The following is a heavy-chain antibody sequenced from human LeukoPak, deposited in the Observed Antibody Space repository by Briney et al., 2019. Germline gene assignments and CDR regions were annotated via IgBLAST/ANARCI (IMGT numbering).Heavy chain of an antibody. V-gene: IGHV3-7*01. CDR3: ARDVGGSLDY. CDR1: GFTFRSYW. Sequence: GGSLRLSCAASGFTFRSYWMAWVRQAPGKGLEWVANIKEDESAKHQADSVKGRFTISRDNAQNSVYLQMSSLRGEDTAVYYCARDVGGSLDYWGQGTLVTISS. J-gene: IGHJ4*02. CDR2: IKEDESAK. D-gene: IGHD1-26*01.